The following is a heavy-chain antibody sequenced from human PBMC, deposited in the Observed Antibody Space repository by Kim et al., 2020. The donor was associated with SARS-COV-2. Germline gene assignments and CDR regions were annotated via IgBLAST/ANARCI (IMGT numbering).Heavy chain of an antibody. V-gene: IGHV4-39*07. CDR3: AREREDITMVRGVIWFDP. D-gene: IGHD3-10*01. Sequence: KSRVTISVDTSKTKFSLKLSSVTAADTAVYYCAREREDITMVRGVIWFDPWGQGTLVTVSS. J-gene: IGHJ5*02.